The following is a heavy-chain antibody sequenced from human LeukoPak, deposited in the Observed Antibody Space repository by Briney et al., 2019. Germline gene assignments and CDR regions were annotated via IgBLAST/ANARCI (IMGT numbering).Heavy chain of an antibody. J-gene: IGHJ4*02. D-gene: IGHD3-9*01. Sequence: NPSQTLSLTCTVSGGSISSGDYYWSWIRQPPGKGLEWIGYIYYSGSTYYNPSLKSRVTISVDTSKNQFSLKLSSVTAADTAVYYCASRYYDILTGFNWIYFDYWGQGTLVTVSS. CDR2: IYYSGST. V-gene: IGHV4-30-4*01. CDR3: ASRYYDILTGFNWIYFDY. CDR1: GGSISSGDYY.